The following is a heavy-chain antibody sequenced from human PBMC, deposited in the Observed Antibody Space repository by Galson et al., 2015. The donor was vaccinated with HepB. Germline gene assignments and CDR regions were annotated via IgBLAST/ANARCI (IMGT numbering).Heavy chain of an antibody. CDR1: GFSVSSNY. V-gene: IGHV3-53*01. CDR2: IYSGGNT. J-gene: IGHJ4*02. Sequence: SLRLSCAVSGFSVSSNYMTWVRQAPGKGLECVAHIYSGGNTYYADSVKGRFTVSRDNSKNTLYLQMNNLRAEDTAMYYCAREQGYNDYRTSDYWGQGTLVTVSS. CDR3: AREQGYNDYRTSDY. D-gene: IGHD4-11*01.